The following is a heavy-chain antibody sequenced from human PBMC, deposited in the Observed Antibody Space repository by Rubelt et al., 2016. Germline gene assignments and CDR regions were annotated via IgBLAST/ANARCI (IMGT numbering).Heavy chain of an antibody. J-gene: IGHJ6*03. Sequence: EVQLVESGGGLVQPGGSLRLSCAASGFTFSSYDMHWVRQATGKGLEWDSAIGTAGDTYYPGSVKGRFTISREKAKNSLYLQMNSLRAGDTAVYYCARGGFIAPRSLGYMDVWGKGTTVTVSS. CDR2: IGTAGDT. D-gene: IGHD6-13*01. CDR1: GFTFSSYD. CDR3: ARGGFIAPRSLGYMDV. V-gene: IGHV3-13*04.